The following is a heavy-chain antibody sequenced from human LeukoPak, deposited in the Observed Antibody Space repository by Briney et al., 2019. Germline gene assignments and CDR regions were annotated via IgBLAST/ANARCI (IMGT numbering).Heavy chain of an antibody. D-gene: IGHD3-10*01. Sequence: SETPFLTCPGSGGSISSYYWSWIREPPRKGPEWIGYIYYSGSTNYNPSLKSRVTISVDTSKNQFSLKLSSVTAADTAVYYCASFRVSRGAFDIWGQGTMVTVSS. CDR1: GGSISSYY. CDR2: IYYSGST. CDR3: ASFRVSRGAFDI. J-gene: IGHJ3*02. V-gene: IGHV4-59*08.